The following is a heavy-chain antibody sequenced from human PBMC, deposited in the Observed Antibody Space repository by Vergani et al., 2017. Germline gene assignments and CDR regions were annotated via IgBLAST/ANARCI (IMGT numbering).Heavy chain of an antibody. CDR1: GVSIGSNSYY. CDR2: IYYTGTT. D-gene: IGHD2/OR15-2a*01. J-gene: IGHJ5*02. CDR3: ARDRDLYCRSTTSCHNWFDP. V-gene: IGHV4-39*02. Sequence: QLQLPESGPGLVKPSETLSLTCTVSGVSIGSNSYYWGWIRQPPGKGLEWIGTIYYTGTTYYNEAHKSRLTISVDTSKNQFSLNLTSVTAADTAVYYCARDRDLYCRSTTSCHNWFDPWGQGSLVTASS.